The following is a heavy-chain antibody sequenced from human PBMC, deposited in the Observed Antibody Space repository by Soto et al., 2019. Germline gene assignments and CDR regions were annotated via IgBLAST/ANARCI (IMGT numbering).Heavy chain of an antibody. V-gene: IGHV4-34*01. J-gene: IGHJ6*03. D-gene: IGHD3-10*01. Sequence: ETLSLTCAVYGGSFSGYYWSWIRQPPGKGLEWIGEINHSGSTNYNPSLKSRVTISVDTSKNQFSLKLSSVTAADTAVYYCARARLYYYGSGDYYYYYYMDVWGKGTTVTVSS. CDR2: INHSGST. CDR3: ARARLYYYGSGDYYYYYYMDV. CDR1: GGSFSGYY.